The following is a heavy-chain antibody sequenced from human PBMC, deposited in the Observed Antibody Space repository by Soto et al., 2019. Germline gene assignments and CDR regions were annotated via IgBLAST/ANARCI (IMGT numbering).Heavy chain of an antibody. D-gene: IGHD6-13*01. V-gene: IGHV4-59*01. J-gene: IGHJ5*02. CDR2: IYYSGST. CDR1: GGSISSYY. CDR3: AREKTYSSSWSGWFDP. Sequence: TLSLTCTVPGGSISSYYWSWIRQPPGKGLEWIGYIYYSGSTNYNPSLKSRVTISVDTSKNQLSLKLSSVTAADTAVYYCAREKTYSSSWSGWFDPWGQGTLVAVAS.